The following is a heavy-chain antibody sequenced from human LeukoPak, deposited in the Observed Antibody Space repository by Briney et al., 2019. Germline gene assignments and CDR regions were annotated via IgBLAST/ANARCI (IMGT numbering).Heavy chain of an antibody. CDR1: GGSISSYY. Sequence: PSETLSLTCTVSGGSISSYYWSWVRQPAGKGLEWIGRIYTSGSTKYNPSLKSRVTMSVDTSKNQFSLKLSSVTAADTAVYYCARGYSSTMLPAFDYWGQGTLVTVSS. J-gene: IGHJ4*02. CDR2: IYTSGST. CDR3: ARGYSSTMLPAFDY. D-gene: IGHD6-13*01. V-gene: IGHV4-4*07.